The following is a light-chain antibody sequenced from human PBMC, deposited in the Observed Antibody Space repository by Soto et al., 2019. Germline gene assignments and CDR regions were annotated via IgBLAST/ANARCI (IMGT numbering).Light chain of an antibody. J-gene: IGKJ3*01. Sequence: DLQMTQSPSPLSASVGDRVTITCRASQSISKYLNWYQQKPGKAPKLLIYAASSLQSGVPSRFSGSESGTDFTLTSSSLQPEDFATYYCQQSYTMPFTFGPGTKVAIK. CDR1: QSISKY. CDR2: AAS. V-gene: IGKV1-39*01. CDR3: QQSYTMPFT.